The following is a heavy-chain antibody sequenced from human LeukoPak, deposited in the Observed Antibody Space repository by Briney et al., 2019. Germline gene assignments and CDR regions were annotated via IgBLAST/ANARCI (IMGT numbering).Heavy chain of an antibody. Sequence: GGALRLSCAASGFPFSSYEMNWGRQAPGKGVEWVSYISSSGSTIYYADSVKGRFTISRDNAKNSLYLQTNSLRAEDTAVYYCAELGITMIGGVWGKGTTVTISS. CDR3: AELGITMIGGV. J-gene: IGHJ6*04. D-gene: IGHD3-10*02. CDR1: GFPFSSYE. CDR2: ISSSGSTI. V-gene: IGHV3-48*03.